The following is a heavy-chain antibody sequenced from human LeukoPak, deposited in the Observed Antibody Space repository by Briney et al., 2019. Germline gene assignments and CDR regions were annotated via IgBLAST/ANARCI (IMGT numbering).Heavy chain of an antibody. Sequence: ASVKVSCKASGYTFTGYFMHWVRQAPGQGLEWMGWINPNSGGTNYAQKFQGRVTMTRDTSISTAYMELSRLRSDDTAVYYCARAFYYGSGSHSIDYWGQGTLVTVSS. CDR1: GYTFTGYF. D-gene: IGHD3-10*01. J-gene: IGHJ4*02. V-gene: IGHV1-2*02. CDR3: ARAFYYGSGSHSIDY. CDR2: INPNSGGT.